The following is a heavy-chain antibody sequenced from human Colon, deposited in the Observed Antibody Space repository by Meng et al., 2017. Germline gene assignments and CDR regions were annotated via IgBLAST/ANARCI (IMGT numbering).Heavy chain of an antibody. CDR3: AKPDYDILTGYRNYYYGMDV. CDR2: ISGSGGST. D-gene: IGHD3-9*01. J-gene: IGHJ6*02. V-gene: IGHV3-23*01. CDR1: GFTFSSYA. Sequence: GGPLRLSCAASGFTFSSYAMSWVRQAPGKGLEWVSAISGSGGSTYYADSVKGRFTISRDNSKNTLYLQMNSLRAEDTAVYYCAKPDYDILTGYRNYYYGMDVWGQGTTVTVSS.